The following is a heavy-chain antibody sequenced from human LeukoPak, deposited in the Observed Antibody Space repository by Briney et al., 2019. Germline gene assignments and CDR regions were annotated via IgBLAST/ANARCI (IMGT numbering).Heavy chain of an antibody. V-gene: IGHV3-23*01. D-gene: IGHD3-10*01. CDR3: AKVLVPQITMVRGAFGI. Sequence: GGSLRLSCAASGFTFSSYGMSWVRQAPGKGLEWVSAISGSGGSTYFADSVKGRFTISRENSKNTLYLQMSSLRAEDTAGYYCAKVLVPQITMVRGAFGIWGQGTMVTVSS. J-gene: IGHJ3*02. CDR2: ISGSGGST. CDR1: GFTFSSYG.